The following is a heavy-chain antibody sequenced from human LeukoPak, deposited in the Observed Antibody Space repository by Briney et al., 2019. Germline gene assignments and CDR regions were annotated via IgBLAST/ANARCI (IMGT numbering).Heavy chain of an antibody. CDR3: ARVVAVTGTPVYYMDV. Sequence: ASVKVSCKASGYTFTAYYMHWVRQAPGQGLAWMGWINPNSGGTNYAQKFQGRVTMTRDTSISTAYMDLNRLRSDDTAVYYCARVVAVTGTPVYYMDVWGKGTTVTVSS. J-gene: IGHJ6*03. CDR2: INPNSGGT. D-gene: IGHD6-19*01. V-gene: IGHV1-2*02. CDR1: GYTFTAYY.